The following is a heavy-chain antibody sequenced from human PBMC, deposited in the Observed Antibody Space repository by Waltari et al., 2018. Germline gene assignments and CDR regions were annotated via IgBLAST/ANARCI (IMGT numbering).Heavy chain of an antibody. Sequence: EVQLVESGGGLVQPGGSLRLSCAASGFTFSSYGMHWVRQAPGKGLEWVSYISSSSSTIYYADSVKGRFTISRDNAKRSLYLQMNSLRAEDTAVYYCASGSYSYGLGYWGQGTLVTVSS. CDR3: ASGSYSYGLGY. CDR2: ISSSSSTI. D-gene: IGHD5-18*01. J-gene: IGHJ4*02. V-gene: IGHV3-48*01. CDR1: GFTFSSYG.